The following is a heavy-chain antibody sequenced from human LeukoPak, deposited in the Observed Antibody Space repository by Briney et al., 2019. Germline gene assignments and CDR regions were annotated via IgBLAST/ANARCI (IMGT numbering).Heavy chain of an antibody. CDR3: ASLYSSSAYYYMDV. Sequence: KSGGSLRLSCAASGFTFSSYSMNWVRQAPGKGLEWVSFISSSSSYIYYADSVKGRFTISRDNAKNSLYLQMNSLRAEDTAVYYCASLYSSSAYYYMDVWGKGTTVTVSS. CDR1: GFTFSSYS. CDR2: ISSSSSYI. D-gene: IGHD6-6*01. V-gene: IGHV3-21*01. J-gene: IGHJ6*03.